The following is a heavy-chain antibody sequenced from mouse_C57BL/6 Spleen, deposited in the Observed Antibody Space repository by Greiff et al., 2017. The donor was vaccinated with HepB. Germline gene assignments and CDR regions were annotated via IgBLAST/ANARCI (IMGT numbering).Heavy chain of an antibody. J-gene: IGHJ4*01. D-gene: IGHD2-4*01. CDR2: IYPGDGDT. CDR1: GYAFSSSW. CDR3: ARSADYYEGYAMDY. Sequence: QVQLKESGPELVKPGASAKISCKASGYAFSSSWMNWVKQRPGKGLEWIGRIYPGDGDTHYNGKFKGKATLTADKSSSTAYMQLSSLTSEDSAVYFCARSADYYEGYAMDYWGQGTSVTVSS. V-gene: IGHV1-82*01.